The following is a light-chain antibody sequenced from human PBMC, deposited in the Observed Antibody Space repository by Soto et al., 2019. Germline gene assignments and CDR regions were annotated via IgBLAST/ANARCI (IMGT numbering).Light chain of an antibody. V-gene: IGKV3-15*01. CDR3: QQYNDWPPLT. J-gene: IGKJ4*01. CDR2: GAS. CDR1: QSVSSN. Sequence: ETVIPQSPAPLSVSPGERATLSCRASQSVSSNLAWYHQKPGQAPRLLIYGASTRATGIPARFSGSGSGTEFTLTISSLQSEDFAVYYCQQYNDWPPLTFGGGTKVEI.